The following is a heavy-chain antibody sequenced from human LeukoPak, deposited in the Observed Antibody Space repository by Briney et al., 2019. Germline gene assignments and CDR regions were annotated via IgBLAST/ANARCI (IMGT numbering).Heavy chain of an antibody. CDR1: GDSISSGNY. Sequence: SETLSLTCTVSGDSISSGNYWGWIRQPPGKGLEWIGEINHSGSTNYHPSLKSRVTISVDTSKNQFSLKLSSVTAADTAVYYCARVPPGSDYFDSSGYYYEWGQGTLVTVSS. J-gene: IGHJ4*02. D-gene: IGHD3-22*01. V-gene: IGHV4-38-2*02. CDR3: ARVPPGSDYFDSSGYYYE. CDR2: INHSGST.